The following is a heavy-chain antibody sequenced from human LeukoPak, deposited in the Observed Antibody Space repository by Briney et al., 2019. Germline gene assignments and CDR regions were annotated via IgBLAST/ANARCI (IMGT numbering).Heavy chain of an antibody. V-gene: IGHV3-21*01. J-gene: IGHJ6*02. CDR2: ISSSSSYI. D-gene: IGHD2-15*01. CDR3: AGECGGSCPHYYYYGMDV. CDR1: GFTFSSYS. Sequence: NPGGSLRLSCAASGFTFSSYSMNWVRQAPGKGLEWVSSISSSSSYIYYADSVKGRFTISRDNAKNSLYLQMNSLRAEDTAVYYCAGECGGSCPHYYYYGMDVWGQGTTVTVSS.